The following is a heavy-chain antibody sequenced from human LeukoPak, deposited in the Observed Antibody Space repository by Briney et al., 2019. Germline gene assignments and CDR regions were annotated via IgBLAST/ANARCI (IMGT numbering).Heavy chain of an antibody. CDR2: IRYDGSNK. CDR3: ARGYSSSWSNYFDY. CDR1: GFTFSSYG. D-gene: IGHD6-13*01. J-gene: IGHJ4*02. Sequence: GGSLRLSCAASGFTFSSYGMHWVRQAPGKGLEWVAFIRYDGSNKYYADSVKGRFTISRDNSKNTLYLQMNSLRSEDMAVYYCARGYSSSWSNYFDYWGQGTLVTVSS. V-gene: IGHV3-30*02.